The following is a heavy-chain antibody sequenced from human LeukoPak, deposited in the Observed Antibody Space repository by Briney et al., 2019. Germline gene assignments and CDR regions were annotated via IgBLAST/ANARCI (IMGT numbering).Heavy chain of an antibody. CDR3: ATSSFTTVTSKWYYYYMDV. Sequence: ASVKVSCKASGYTFTSYDINWVRQATGQGLEWMGWMNPNSGNTGYAQKFQGRVTMTRNTSISTAYMELSSLRSEDTAVYYCATSSFTTVTSKWYYYYMDVWGKGTTVAVSS. J-gene: IGHJ6*03. V-gene: IGHV1-8*01. CDR2: MNPNSGNT. D-gene: IGHD4-11*01. CDR1: GYTFTSYD.